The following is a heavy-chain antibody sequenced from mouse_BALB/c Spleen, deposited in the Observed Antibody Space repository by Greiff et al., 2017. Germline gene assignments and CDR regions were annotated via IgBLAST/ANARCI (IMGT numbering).Heavy chain of an antibody. Sequence: EVQGVESGGDLVKPGGSLKLSCAASGFTFSSYGMSWVRQTPDKRLEWVATISSGGSYTYYPDSVKGRFTISRDNAKNTLYLQMSSLKSEDTAMYYCARGGFYYGNFPWFAYWGQGTLVTVSA. CDR1: GFTFSSYG. CDR2: ISSGGSYT. CDR3: ARGGFYYGNFPWFAY. J-gene: IGHJ3*01. D-gene: IGHD2-1*01. V-gene: IGHV5-6*01.